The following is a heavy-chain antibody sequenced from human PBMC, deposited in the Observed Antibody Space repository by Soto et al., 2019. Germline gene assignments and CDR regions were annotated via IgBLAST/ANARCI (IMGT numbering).Heavy chain of an antibody. CDR3: ARGDEPAALPWFDP. CDR1: GGSISSGGYS. Sequence: QLQLQESGSGLVKPSQTLSLTCAVSGGSISSGGYSWSWIRQPPGKGLEWIGYVYHSGSTYYNPSLKSRVTISVDRSKNQFSLKLSSVTAADTAVYYCARGDEPAALPWFDPWGQGTLVTVSS. J-gene: IGHJ5*02. D-gene: IGHD2-2*01. V-gene: IGHV4-30-2*01. CDR2: VYHSGST.